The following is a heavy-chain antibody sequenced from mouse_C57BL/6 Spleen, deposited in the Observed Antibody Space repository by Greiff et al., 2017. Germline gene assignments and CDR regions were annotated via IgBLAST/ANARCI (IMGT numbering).Heavy chain of an antibody. D-gene: IGHD2-4*01. V-gene: IGHV1-72*01. J-gene: IGHJ3*01. CDR2: IGPNSGGT. CDR3: ARSGIYYDCDFAY. CDR1: GYTFTSYW. Sequence: QVQLQQPGAELVKPGASVKLSCTASGYTFTSYWMHWVKQWPGRGLEWLGRIGPNSGGTKYNEKFKSKGTLTVDKPTSTAYMQLSSLTSEDSAVYNCARSGIYYDCDFAYWGQGTLVTVSA.